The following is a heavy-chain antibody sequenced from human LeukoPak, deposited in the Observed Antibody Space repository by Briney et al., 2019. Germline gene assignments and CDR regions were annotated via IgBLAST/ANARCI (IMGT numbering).Heavy chain of an antibody. J-gene: IGHJ6*03. CDR1: GGSFSGYY. CDR2: INHSGST. CDR3: ARVSSRRNYYYYYMDV. D-gene: IGHD6-13*01. Sequence: SETLSLTCAVYGGSFSGYYWSWIRQPPGKGLEWIGEINHSGSTNYNPSLKSRVTISVDTSKNQFSLKLSSVTAADTAVYYCARVSSRRNYYYYYMDVWGKGTTVTVSS. V-gene: IGHV4-34*01.